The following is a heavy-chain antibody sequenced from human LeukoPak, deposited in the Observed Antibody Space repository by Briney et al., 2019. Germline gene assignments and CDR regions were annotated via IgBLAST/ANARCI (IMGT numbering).Heavy chain of an antibody. V-gene: IGHV3-23*01. Sequence: SGGSLRLSCAGSGFTFSSNPLSWVRQAPGKGLEWVSAINPSGGNTYYADSVRGRFTISRDNSKNTLYLQMNTLRAEDTAVYYCATTKQACRYFDYWGQGTLVTVSS. CDR3: ATTKQACRYFDY. J-gene: IGHJ4*02. CDR1: GFTFSSNP. CDR2: INPSGGNT. D-gene: IGHD1-1*01.